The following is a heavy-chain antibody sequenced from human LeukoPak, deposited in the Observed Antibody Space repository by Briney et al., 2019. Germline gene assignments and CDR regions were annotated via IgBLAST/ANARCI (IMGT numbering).Heavy chain of an antibody. CDR1: GGSFSGYY. J-gene: IGHJ2*01. CDR3: ARNPPTIFGHFDL. D-gene: IGHD3-9*01. Sequence: PSETLSLTCAVYGGSFSGYYWSWIRQPPGKGLEWIGEINHSGSTNYNPSLKSRVTISVDTSKNQFSLKMSPVTAADTAVYYCARNPPTIFGHFDLWGRGTLVTVSS. CDR2: INHSGST. V-gene: IGHV4-34*01.